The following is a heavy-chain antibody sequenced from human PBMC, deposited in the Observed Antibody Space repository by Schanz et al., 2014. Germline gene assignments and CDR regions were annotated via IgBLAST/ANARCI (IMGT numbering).Heavy chain of an antibody. CDR2: ISYHGSER. CDR1: GFTFSSYG. CDR3: AKSYDTSGYSGFDY. J-gene: IGHJ4*02. V-gene: IGHV3-30*18. Sequence: ESGGGVVQPGRSLRLSCAASGFTFSSYGMHWVRQAPGKGLEWVAVISYHGSERYYADSVKGRFTISRDNSKNTLYLQMNSLRTEDTAVYFCAKSYDTSGYSGFDYWGQGTLVTVSS. D-gene: IGHD3-22*01.